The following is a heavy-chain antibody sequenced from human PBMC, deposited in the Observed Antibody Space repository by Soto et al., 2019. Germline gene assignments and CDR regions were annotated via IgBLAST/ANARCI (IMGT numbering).Heavy chain of an antibody. V-gene: IGHV4-4*07. Sequence: SETLSLTCTVSGASISGFYWRWIRKSAGKGLEWIGRIYATGTTDYNPSLKSRVMMSVDTSKKQFSLKLRSVTAADTAVYYCVRDGTKNLRDWFGSWGQVISVTVCS. CDR1: GASISGFY. CDR2: IYATGTT. J-gene: IGHJ5*01. D-gene: IGHD1-1*01. CDR3: VRDGTKNLRDWFGS.